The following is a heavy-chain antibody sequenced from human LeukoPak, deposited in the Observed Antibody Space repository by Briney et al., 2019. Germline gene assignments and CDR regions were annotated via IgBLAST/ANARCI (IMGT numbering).Heavy chain of an antibody. V-gene: IGHV3-7*03. CDR3: ARGGQWGSFDS. D-gene: IGHD3-16*01. CDR2: IKQDENEK. CDR1: AFPFSSYG. Sequence: PGRSLRLSCAASAFPFSSYGMHWVRQAPGKGLEWVAHIKQDENEKYYVESVKGRFTISRDNAKNSLYLQMNSLRVEDMALYYCARGGQWGSFDSWGQGTLVTVSS. J-gene: IGHJ4*02.